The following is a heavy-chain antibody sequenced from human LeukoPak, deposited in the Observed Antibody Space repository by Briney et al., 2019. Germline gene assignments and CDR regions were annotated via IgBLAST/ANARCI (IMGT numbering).Heavy chain of an antibody. CDR1: GGSISSYY. CDR2: IYYSGST. Sequence: SETLSLTCTVSGGSISSYYWSWIRQPPGKGLEWIGCIYYSGSTNYNPSLKSRVTISVDTSKNQFSLKLSSVTAADTAVYYCARSEEMATIFDYWGQGTLVTVSS. V-gene: IGHV4-59*01. J-gene: IGHJ4*02. D-gene: IGHD5-24*01. CDR3: ARSEEMATIFDY.